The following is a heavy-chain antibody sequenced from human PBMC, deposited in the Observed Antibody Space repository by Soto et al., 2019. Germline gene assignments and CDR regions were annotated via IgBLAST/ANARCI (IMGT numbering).Heavy chain of an antibody. CDR2: ISSSSSYI. Sequence: GGSMRLSCAASGFTFSSYSMNWVRKAPGKGLEWVSSISSSSSYIYYADSVKGRLTNARDNAKNSLYLQMNSLRAEDTAVYYCASDRWAAAGNDAFDIWGQGTMVTVSS. D-gene: IGHD6-13*01. CDR1: GFTFSSYS. CDR3: ASDRWAAAGNDAFDI. V-gene: IGHV3-21*01. J-gene: IGHJ3*02.